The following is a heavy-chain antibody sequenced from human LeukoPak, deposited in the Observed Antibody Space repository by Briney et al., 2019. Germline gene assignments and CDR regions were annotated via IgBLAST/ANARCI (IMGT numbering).Heavy chain of an antibody. Sequence: SGTLSLTCAVSGGSISSSNWWSWVRQPPGQGLEWIGEIYHSGSTNYNPSLKSRVTISVDKSKNQFSLKLSSVTAADTAVYYCARDRKYYDFWSGSQDDIYYYYGMDVWGQGTTVTVSS. CDR2: IYHSGST. CDR3: ARDRKYYDFWSGSQDDIYYYYGMDV. CDR1: GGSISSSNW. V-gene: IGHV4-4*02. J-gene: IGHJ6*02. D-gene: IGHD3-3*01.